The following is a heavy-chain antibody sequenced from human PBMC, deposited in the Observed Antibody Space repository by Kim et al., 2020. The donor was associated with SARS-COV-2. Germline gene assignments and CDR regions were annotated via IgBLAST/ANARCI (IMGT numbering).Heavy chain of an antibody. CDR3: ARRAVAGPNDY. CDR2: INHSGST. D-gene: IGHD6-19*01. Sequence: SETLSLTCAVYGGSFSGYYWSWIRQPPGKGLEWIGEINHSGSTNYNPSLKSRVTISVDTSKNQFSLKLSSVTAADTAVYYCARRAVAGPNDYWGQGTLVTVSS. CDR1: GGSFSGYY. J-gene: IGHJ4*02. V-gene: IGHV4-34*01.